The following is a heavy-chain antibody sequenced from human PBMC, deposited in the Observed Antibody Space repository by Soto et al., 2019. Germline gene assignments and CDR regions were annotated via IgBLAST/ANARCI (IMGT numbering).Heavy chain of an antibody. CDR1: GFTFSSYW. CDR2: IKQDGSEK. Sequence: PGGSLRLSCAASGFTFSSYWMSWVRQAPGKGLEWVANIKQDGSEKYYVDSVKGRFTISRDNAKNSLYLQMNSLRAEDTAVYYCASGYSSGWYIPQFDYWGQATLVTVSS. CDR3: ASGYSSGWYIPQFDY. D-gene: IGHD6-19*01. V-gene: IGHV3-7*01. J-gene: IGHJ4*02.